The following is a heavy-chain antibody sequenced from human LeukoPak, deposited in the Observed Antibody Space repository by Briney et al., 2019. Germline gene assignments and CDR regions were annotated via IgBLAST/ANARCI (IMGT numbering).Heavy chain of an antibody. V-gene: IGHV1-69*05. Sequence: SVKVSCKASGGTFSSYAISWVRQAPGQGLEWMGGIIPIFGTANYAQKFQGRVTITTDESTSTAYMELGSLRSEDTAVYYCARVPAYYYYYMDVWGKGTTVTVSS. CDR2: IIPIFGTA. CDR3: ARVPAYYYYYMDV. J-gene: IGHJ6*03. D-gene: IGHD2-2*01. CDR1: GGTFSSYA.